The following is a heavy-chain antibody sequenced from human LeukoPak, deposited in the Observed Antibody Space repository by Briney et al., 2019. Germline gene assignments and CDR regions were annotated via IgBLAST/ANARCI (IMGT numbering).Heavy chain of an antibody. D-gene: IGHD1-26*01. CDR3: ARSYRTYYYYYMGV. CDR1: GDTFSSYA. V-gene: IGHV1-69*01. J-gene: IGHJ6*03. CDR2: IIPILGTS. Sequence: SVKVSCKASGDTFSSYAISWVRQAPGQGLEWMGGIIPILGTSNYAQKFQGRVTITADESTSTAYMELSSLRSEDTAVYYCARSYRTYYYYYMGVWGKGTTVTISS.